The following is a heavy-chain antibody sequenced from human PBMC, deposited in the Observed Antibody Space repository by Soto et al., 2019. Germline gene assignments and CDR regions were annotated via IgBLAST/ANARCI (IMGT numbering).Heavy chain of an antibody. CDR1: GFTISTYS. V-gene: IGHV3-23*01. CDR3: AKWSGYGDL. CDR2: ISVTGDTT. D-gene: IGHD5-12*01. J-gene: IGHJ4*02. Sequence: EVQLLESGGGLVQPGGSLRLSCAASGFTISTYSFTWVRQTPAKGLEWVSGISVTGDTTFYADSVKGRFTISRDISKNTVYLQMHRLRVEDTAVYFCAKWSGYGDLWGQATLVTVSS.